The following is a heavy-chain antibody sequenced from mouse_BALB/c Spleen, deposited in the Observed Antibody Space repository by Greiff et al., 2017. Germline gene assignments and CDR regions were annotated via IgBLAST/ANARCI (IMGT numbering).Heavy chain of an antibody. D-gene: IGHD2-10*02. J-gene: IGHJ2*01. Sequence: QVQLKESGAELAKPGASVKMSCKASGYTFTSYWMHWVKQRPGQGLEWIGYINPSTGYTEYNQKFKDKATLTADKSSSTAYMQLSSLTSEDSAVYYCARRDMYGNYVNYWGQGTTLTVAS. CDR1: GYTFTSYW. V-gene: IGHV1-7*01. CDR2: INPSTGYT. CDR3: ARRDMYGNYVNY.